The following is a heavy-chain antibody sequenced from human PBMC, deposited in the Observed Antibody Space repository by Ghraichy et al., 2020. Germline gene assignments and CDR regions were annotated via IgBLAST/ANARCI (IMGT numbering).Heavy chain of an antibody. J-gene: IGHJ4*02. CDR2: IYYSGST. V-gene: IGHV4-39*07. CDR3: ARDLGLSL. CDR1: GGSISSTNYY. Sequence: SETLSLTCTVSGGSISSTNYYWGWIRQPPGKGLEWIGSIYYSGSTYYNLSLKSRVTISVDTSKNQFSLMLSSVTAADTAIYYCARDLGLSLWGQGTLVTVSS.